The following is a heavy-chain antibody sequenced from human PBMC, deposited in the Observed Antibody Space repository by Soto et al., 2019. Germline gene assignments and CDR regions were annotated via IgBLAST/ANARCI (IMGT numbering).Heavy chain of an antibody. D-gene: IGHD2-21*01. V-gene: IGHV3-23*01. CDR2: IGTSGTPT. CDR1: GFPFRSYA. Sequence: DVQLLESGGDLVQPGGSLRLSCIASGFPFRSYAMAWVRQPQGEDLGWVSAIGTSGTPTLYADSVKSRFSISRDDSRNTVSLQMNSLGVEDTATYYCTRILWSSRRDALDIWGQGTTVTVSS. J-gene: IGHJ6*02. CDR3: TRILWSSRRDALDI.